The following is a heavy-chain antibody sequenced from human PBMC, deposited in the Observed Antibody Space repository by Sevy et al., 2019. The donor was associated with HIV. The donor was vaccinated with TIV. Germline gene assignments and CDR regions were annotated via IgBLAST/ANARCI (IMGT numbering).Heavy chain of an antibody. D-gene: IGHD3-10*01. J-gene: IGHJ4*02. CDR2: IYYSGST. CDR1: GDSVNNNSYY. V-gene: IGHV4-61*01. Sequence: SETLSLTCTVSGDSVNNNSYYWTWIRQPPGKGLEWIGYIYYSGSTNNNPSLKSRVTMSLDTSNNRFSLKLTSVTAADTAVYYCARVVRGVNIRAGYFDYWGQGILVTVSS. CDR3: ARVVRGVNIRAGYFDY.